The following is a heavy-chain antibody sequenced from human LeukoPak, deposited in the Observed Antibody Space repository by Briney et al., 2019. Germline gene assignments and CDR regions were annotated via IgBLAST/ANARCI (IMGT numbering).Heavy chain of an antibody. V-gene: IGHV6-1*01. CDR1: GDSVSSNSAT. D-gene: IGHD3-10*01. J-gene: IGHJ5*02. CDR2: TYYRSKWYN. CDR3: AGVESGSGLKWFDP. Sequence: SQTLSLTCAISGDSVSSNSATWNWIRQSPSRGPEWLGRTYYRSKWYNDYAVSVKSRITINPDTSKNQFSLQLNSVTPEDTAVYYCAGVESGSGLKWFDPWGQGTLVTVSS.